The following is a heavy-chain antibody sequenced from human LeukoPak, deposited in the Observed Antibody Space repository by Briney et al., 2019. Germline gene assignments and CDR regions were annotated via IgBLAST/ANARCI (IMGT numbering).Heavy chain of an antibody. Sequence: EASVTVSCKASGGTFSSYAISWVRQAPGQGLEWMGGIIPIFGTANYAQKFQGRVTITADESTSTAYMELSSLRSEDTAVYYCARVKHDYSNYVFDYWGQGTLVTVSS. J-gene: IGHJ4*02. CDR1: GGTFSSYA. CDR3: ARVKHDYSNYVFDY. D-gene: IGHD4-11*01. V-gene: IGHV1-69*13. CDR2: IIPIFGTA.